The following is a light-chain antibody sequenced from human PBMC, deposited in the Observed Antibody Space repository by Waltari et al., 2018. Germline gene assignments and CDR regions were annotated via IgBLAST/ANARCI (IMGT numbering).Light chain of an antibody. Sequence: QSALTQPRSVSGSPGQSVPISCTGSSSDVGGYIYVSWYHHQPGRAPKVMIYDVDKPPSGVPDRFSGSQSGKTASLTISGLQAEDEGDYYCCSYAGRYTFVFGSGTKVTVL. CDR2: DVD. CDR3: CSYAGRYTFV. CDR1: SSDVGGYIY. V-gene: IGLV2-11*01. J-gene: IGLJ1*01.